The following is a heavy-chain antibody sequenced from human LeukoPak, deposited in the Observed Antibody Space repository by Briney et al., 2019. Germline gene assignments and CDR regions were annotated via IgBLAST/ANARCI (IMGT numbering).Heavy chain of an antibody. CDR1: GFTVSVNY. CDR2: IYSGGST. J-gene: IGHJ4*02. V-gene: IGHV3-53*01. D-gene: IGHD2-2*01. CDR3: ARDGSYARSFDY. Sequence: PGGSLRLSCAASGFTVSVNYMSWVRQAPGKGLEWVSVIYSGGSTYYADSVKGRFTISRDNSKNTVYLQVSSLRAEDTAVYYCARDGSYARSFDYWGQGTLVTVSS.